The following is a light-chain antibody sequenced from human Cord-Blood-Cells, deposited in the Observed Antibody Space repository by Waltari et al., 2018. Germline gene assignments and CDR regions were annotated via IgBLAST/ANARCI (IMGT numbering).Light chain of an antibody. CDR2: DAS. CDR3: QQYNSYLT. CDR1: QSISSW. Sequence: DIQMTQSPSTLSASVGDRVTITCRASQSISSWLAWYQQKPGKAPKLLIYDASSLESGVPSRFSGSGCGTEFTLTISSLQPDDFATYYCQQYNSYLTFGGGTKVEIK. V-gene: IGKV1-5*01. J-gene: IGKJ4*01.